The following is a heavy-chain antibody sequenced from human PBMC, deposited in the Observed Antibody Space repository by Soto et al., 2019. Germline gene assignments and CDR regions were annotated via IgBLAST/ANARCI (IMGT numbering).Heavy chain of an antibody. CDR3: ARETGTRYVYSCGMDV. Sequence: QVQLVQSGAEVKRPGSSVRVSCKASGGTFKTYAITWVRQAPGRGLEWMGGIIPLFGSANYSQNFQGRVTITADEYTNTAYMESTSLRSEDTAVYYCARETGTRYVYSCGMDVWGQGTTVTVSS. CDR2: IIPLFGSA. D-gene: IGHD1-1*01. J-gene: IGHJ6*02. V-gene: IGHV1-69*12. CDR1: GGTFKTYA.